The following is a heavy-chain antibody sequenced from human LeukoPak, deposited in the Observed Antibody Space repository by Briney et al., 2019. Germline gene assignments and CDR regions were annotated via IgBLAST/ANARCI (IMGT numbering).Heavy chain of an antibody. Sequence: PSETLSLTCTVSGGSISSFYWSWIRQPPGKGLEWIGYIHYSGSTTYNPSLKSRVTISADTSKNKFSLKLTSVTAADTAVYYCARAHDCSSAGCSNYSYYMDVWGKGTTVTVSS. CDR2: IHYSGST. V-gene: IGHV4-59*01. CDR3: ARAHDCSSAGCSNYSYYMDV. CDR1: GGSISSFY. J-gene: IGHJ6*03. D-gene: IGHD2-2*01.